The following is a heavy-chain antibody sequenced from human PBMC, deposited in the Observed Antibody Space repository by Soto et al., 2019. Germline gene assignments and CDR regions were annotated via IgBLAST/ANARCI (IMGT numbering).Heavy chain of an antibody. CDR3: AKDKYSSGWYRVHYYGMDV. J-gene: IGHJ6*02. D-gene: IGHD6-19*01. Sequence: QVQLVESGGGVVQPGRSLRLSCAASGFTFSSYGMHWVRQAPGKGLEWVAVISYDGSNKYYADSVKGRFTISRDNSKNTLYLQMNSLRAEDTAVYYCAKDKYSSGWYRVHYYGMDVWGQGTTVTVSS. CDR2: ISYDGSNK. CDR1: GFTFSSYG. V-gene: IGHV3-30*18.